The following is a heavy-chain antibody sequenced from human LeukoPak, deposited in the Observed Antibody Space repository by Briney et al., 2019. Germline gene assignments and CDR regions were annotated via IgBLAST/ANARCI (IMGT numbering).Heavy chain of an antibody. V-gene: IGHV3-23*01. CDR2: ISGSGGST. CDR3: AKGEYSSSWYFDY. CDR1: GFIFSSYA. Sequence: PGGSLRLSCAASGFIFSSYAMSWVRQAPGKGLEWVSAISGSGGSTYYADSVKGRFTISRDNSKNTLYLQMNSLRAEDTAVYYCAKGEYSSSWYFDYWGQGTLVTVSS. D-gene: IGHD6-13*01. J-gene: IGHJ4*02.